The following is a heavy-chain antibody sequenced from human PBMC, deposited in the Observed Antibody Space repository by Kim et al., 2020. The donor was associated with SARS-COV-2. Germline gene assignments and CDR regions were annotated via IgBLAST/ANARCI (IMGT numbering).Heavy chain of an antibody. Sequence: SETLSLTCTVSGGSISSYYWSWIRQPPGKGLEWIGYIYYSGSTNYNPSLKSRVTISVDTSKNQFSLKLSSVTAADTAVYYCARYSPGRGDCSSTSCYGYFDYWGQGTLVTVSS. CDR1: GGSISSYY. CDR2: IYYSGST. CDR3: ARYSPGRGDCSSTSCYGYFDY. J-gene: IGHJ4*02. D-gene: IGHD2-2*01. V-gene: IGHV4-59*01.